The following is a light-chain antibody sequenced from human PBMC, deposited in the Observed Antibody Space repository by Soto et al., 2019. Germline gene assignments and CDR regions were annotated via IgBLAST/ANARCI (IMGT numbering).Light chain of an antibody. CDR3: QQYGSPT. CDR1: QSVRSSY. CDR2: GAS. J-gene: IGKJ2*01. V-gene: IGKV3-20*01. Sequence: EIVLTQSPGTLSLSPGERATLSCRASQSVRSSYLAWYQQKPGQAPRLLIYGASSRATGIPDRFSGSGSETHFTLSISRLEPEDFAVYYCQQYGSPTFGQGTKLEIK.